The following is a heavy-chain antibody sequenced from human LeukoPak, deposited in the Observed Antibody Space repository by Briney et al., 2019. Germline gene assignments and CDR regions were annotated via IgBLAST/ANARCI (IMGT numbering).Heavy chain of an antibody. Sequence: GASVKVSCKASGYTFTSYGISWVRQAPGQGLEWVGWISAYNGNTNYAQKLQGRVTMTTDTSTSTAYMELRSLRSDDTAVYYCARDNIVVVPAATNYYYYYYMDVWGKGTTVTVSS. D-gene: IGHD2-2*01. V-gene: IGHV1-18*01. J-gene: IGHJ6*03. CDR2: ISAYNGNT. CDR1: GYTFTSYG. CDR3: ARDNIVVVPAATNYYYYYYMDV.